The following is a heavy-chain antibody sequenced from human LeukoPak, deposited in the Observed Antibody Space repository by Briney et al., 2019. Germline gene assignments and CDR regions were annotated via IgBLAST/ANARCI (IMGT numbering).Heavy chain of an antibody. J-gene: IGHJ4*02. CDR2: ITASGGGT. Sequence: GGSLRLSCAASGFTFSNYAMSWVRQAPGRGLEWVSAITASGGGTFHADSVKGRFTISRDNSKNTLYLQMNSLRAEDTAVYYCAKLPGRAADYWGQGTLVTVSS. V-gene: IGHV3-23*01. CDR3: AKLPGRAADY. CDR1: GFTFSNYA.